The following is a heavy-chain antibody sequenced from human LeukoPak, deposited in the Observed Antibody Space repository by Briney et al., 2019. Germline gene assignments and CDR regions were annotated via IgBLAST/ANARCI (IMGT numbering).Heavy chain of an antibody. J-gene: IGHJ4*02. CDR3: AKDPIYLSRIVGATHLDY. CDR1: GFTSSSYA. D-gene: IGHD1-26*01. V-gene: IGHV3-23*01. Sequence: GGSLRLSCAASGFTSSSYAMSWVRQAPGKGLEWVSAISGSGGSTYYADSVKGRFTISRDNSKNTLYLQMNSLRAEDTAVYYCAKDPIYLSRIVGATHLDYWGQGTLVTVSS. CDR2: ISGSGGST.